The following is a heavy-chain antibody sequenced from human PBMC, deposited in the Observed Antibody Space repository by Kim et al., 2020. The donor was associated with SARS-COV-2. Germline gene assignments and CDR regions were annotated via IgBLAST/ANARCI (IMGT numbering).Heavy chain of an antibody. V-gene: IGHV1-46*01. Sequence: ASVKVSCKASGYTFTSYYMHWVRQAPGQGLEWMGIINPSGGSTSYAQKFQGRVTMTRDTSTSTVYMELSSLRSEDTAVYYCARDLRFGELLMDRFYYYYYGMDVWGQGTTVTVSS. CDR2: INPSGGST. J-gene: IGHJ6*02. CDR1: GYTFTSYY. D-gene: IGHD3-10*01. CDR3: ARDLRFGELLMDRFYYYYYGMDV.